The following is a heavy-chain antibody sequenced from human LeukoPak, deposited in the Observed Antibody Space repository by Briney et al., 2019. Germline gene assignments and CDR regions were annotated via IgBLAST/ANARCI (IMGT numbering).Heavy chain of an antibody. CDR1: GFTLSSHW. J-gene: IGHJ4*02. CDR3: ARGRPGLSAADDLDY. Sequence: GGSLRLSCAASGFTLSSHWMSWVRQAPGKGLEWVANIKQDGSDKYYVDFVKGRFTISRDNAKNSLYLQMNSLRAEDTAVYYCARGRPGLSAADDLDYWGQGTLVTVSS. CDR2: IKQDGSDK. D-gene: IGHD6-13*01. V-gene: IGHV3-7*05.